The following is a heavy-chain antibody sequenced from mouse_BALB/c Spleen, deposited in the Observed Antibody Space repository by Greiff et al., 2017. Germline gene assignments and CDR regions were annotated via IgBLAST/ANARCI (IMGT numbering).Heavy chain of an antibody. CDR1: GYAFSSYW. V-gene: IGHV1-80*01. Sequence: QVQLKQSGAELVRPGSSVKISCKASGYAFSSYWMNWVKQRPGQGLEWIGQIYPGDGDTNYNGKFKGKATLTADKSSSTAYMQLSSLTSEDSAVYFCARRRYDDGFDYWGQGTTLTVSS. D-gene: IGHD2-14*01. CDR2: IYPGDGDT. CDR3: ARRRYDDGFDY. J-gene: IGHJ2*01.